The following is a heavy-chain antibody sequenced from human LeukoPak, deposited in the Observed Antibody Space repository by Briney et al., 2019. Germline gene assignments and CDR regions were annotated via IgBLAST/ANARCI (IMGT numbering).Heavy chain of an antibody. Sequence: SETLSLTCTSSGGSINNYHWRWIRQPPGKGLEWIGHIYYRWSTTYNPSLKSRVTIAVDTSKNQFSLSLSSVTAADTAVYYCARHRPGPYDYWGQGTLVTVSS. CDR3: ARHRPGPYDY. V-gene: IGHV4-59*08. CDR2: IYYRWST. CDR1: GGSINNYH. D-gene: IGHD6-6*01. J-gene: IGHJ4*02.